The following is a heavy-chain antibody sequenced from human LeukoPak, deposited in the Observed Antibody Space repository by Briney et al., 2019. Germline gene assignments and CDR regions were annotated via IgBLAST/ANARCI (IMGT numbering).Heavy chain of an antibody. CDR1: GGSISNYY. CDR3: ARGPQWLVRLFDY. D-gene: IGHD6-19*01. Sequence: SETLSLTCTVSGGSISNYYWSWIRQPPGKGLEWIGYIYYSGSTNYNPSLKSRVTISVDTSKNQFSLKLSSVTAADTAVYYCARGPQWLVRLFDYWGQGTLVTVSS. CDR2: IYYSGST. V-gene: IGHV4-59*12. J-gene: IGHJ4*02.